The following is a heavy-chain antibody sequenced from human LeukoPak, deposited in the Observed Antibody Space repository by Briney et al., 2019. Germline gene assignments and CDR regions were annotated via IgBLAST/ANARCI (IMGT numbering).Heavy chain of an antibody. CDR2: ISASGGNT. V-gene: IGHV3-23*01. CDR3: AKDLRGATVTTKGDY. Sequence: PGGSLRRSCAASGFTFSSYAMSWVRQAPGKGLEWVSAISASGGNTYYADSVKGRFTISRDSSKNTLYLQMNSLRAEDTAIYYCAKDLRGATVTTKGDYWGQGTLVTVSS. J-gene: IGHJ4*02. CDR1: GFTFSSYA. D-gene: IGHD4-17*01.